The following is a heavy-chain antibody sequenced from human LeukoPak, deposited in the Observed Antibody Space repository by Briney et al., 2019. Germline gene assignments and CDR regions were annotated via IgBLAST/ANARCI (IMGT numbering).Heavy chain of an antibody. CDR2: INPNSGGT. J-gene: IGHJ4*02. CDR1: GYTFTGYY. V-gene: IGHV1-2*04. CDR3: ARGDYYDSSGYSGFWDY. Sequence: ASVKVSCKASGYTFTGYYMHWVRQAPGQGLEWMGWINPNSGGTNYAQKFQGWVTMTRDTSISTAYMELSRLRSDDTAVYYCARGDYYDSSGYSGFWDYWGQGTLVTVSS. D-gene: IGHD3-22*01.